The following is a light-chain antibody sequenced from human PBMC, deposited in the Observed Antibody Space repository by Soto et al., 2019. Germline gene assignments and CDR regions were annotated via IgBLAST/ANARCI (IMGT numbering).Light chain of an antibody. J-gene: IGLJ2*01. CDR2: RNN. V-gene: IGLV1-47*01. Sequence: QSVLTQPPSASGTPGQRVTISCSGSSSNIGSNYVYWYQQLPGTAPKLLIYRNNQRPSWVPDRFSGSKSGTSASLAISGLRSEDEADYYCAAWDDSLRGVVFGGGTQLTVL. CDR1: SSNIGSNY. CDR3: AAWDDSLRGVV.